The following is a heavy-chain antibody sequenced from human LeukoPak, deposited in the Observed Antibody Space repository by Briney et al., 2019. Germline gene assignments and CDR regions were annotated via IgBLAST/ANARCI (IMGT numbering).Heavy chain of an antibody. J-gene: IGHJ4*02. CDR2: INPNSGGT. CDR1: GYTFTGYY. CDR3: ARAPTVVPAAVYFDY. D-gene: IGHD2-2*01. V-gene: IGHV1-2*02. Sequence: ASVKVSCKASGYTFTGYYMHWVRQAPGRGLEWMGWINPNSGGTNYAQKFQGRVTMTRDTSISTAYMELSRLRSDDTAVYYCARAPTVVPAAVYFDYWGQGTLVTVSS.